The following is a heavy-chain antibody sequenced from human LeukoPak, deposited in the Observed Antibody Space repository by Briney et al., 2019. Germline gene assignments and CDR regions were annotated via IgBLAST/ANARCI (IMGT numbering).Heavy chain of an antibody. CDR1: GASLITSPYY. J-gene: IGHJ4*02. Sequence: PSAALSLTCSVSGASLITSPYYWGWIRQPPGEGLEWIGNIYYTGSTYYNVSLNSRVTISIDTSKNLFSLRLNSMTAADTAVYYCAKSGGYGLIDKWGQGTLVTVSS. D-gene: IGHD1-26*01. CDR2: IYYTGST. V-gene: IGHV4-39*01. CDR3: AKSGGYGLIDK.